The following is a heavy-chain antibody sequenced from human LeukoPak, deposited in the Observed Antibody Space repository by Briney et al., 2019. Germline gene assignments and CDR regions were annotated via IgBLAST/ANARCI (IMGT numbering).Heavy chain of an antibody. Sequence: ASVKVSCKASGYTFTGYYMHWVRQAPGHGLEWMGRINPNSGGTNYAQKFQGRVTMTRDTSISTAYMELNRLRSDDTAVYYCARNRRATPDYWGQGTLVTVSS. D-gene: IGHD1-26*01. J-gene: IGHJ4*02. CDR3: ARNRRATPDY. CDR1: GYTFTGYY. V-gene: IGHV1-2*06. CDR2: INPNSGGT.